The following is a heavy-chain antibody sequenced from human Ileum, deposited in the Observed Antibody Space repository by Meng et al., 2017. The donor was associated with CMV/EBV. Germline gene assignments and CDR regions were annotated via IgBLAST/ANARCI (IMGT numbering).Heavy chain of an antibody. J-gene: IGHJ4*02. Sequence: GGSLRLSCKGSGYSFTSYWIGWVRQMPGKGREWMGILYPGDSDTRYCPSFQGQVTISADKSISTAYLQWGSLKASDTAMYYCARVVGATIDYWGQGTLVTVSS. CDR3: ARVVGATIDY. V-gene: IGHV5-51*01. D-gene: IGHD1-26*01. CDR2: LYPGDSDT. CDR1: GYSFTSYW.